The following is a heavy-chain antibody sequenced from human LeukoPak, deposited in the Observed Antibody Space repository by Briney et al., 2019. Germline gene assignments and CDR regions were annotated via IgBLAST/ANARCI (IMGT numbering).Heavy chain of an antibody. J-gene: IGHJ4*02. D-gene: IGHD4-17*01. CDR2: IYYSGST. Sequence: SETLSLTCTVSGGSISSYYWNWIRQPPGKGLEWIGYIYYSGSTNYNPSLKSRVTISVDTSKNQFSLKLSSVTAADTAVYYCARSIAPYGNTDFDYWGQGTLVTVSS. CDR1: GGSISSYY. CDR3: ARSIAPYGNTDFDY. V-gene: IGHV4-59*01.